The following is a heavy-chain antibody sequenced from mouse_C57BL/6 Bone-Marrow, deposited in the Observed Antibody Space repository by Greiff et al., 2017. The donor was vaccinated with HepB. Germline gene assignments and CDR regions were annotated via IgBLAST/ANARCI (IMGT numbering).Heavy chain of an antibody. V-gene: IGHV3-6*01. D-gene: IGHD2-2*01. CDR2: ISYDGSN. CDR1: GYSITSGYY. J-gene: IGHJ2*01. Sequence: DVQLQESGPGLVKPSQSLSLTCSVTGYSITSGYYWNWIRQFPGNKLEWMGYISYDGSNNYNPSLKNRISITRDTSKNQFFLKLNCVTTEDTATYYCARAPMVTTYYFDYWGQGTTLTVSS. CDR3: ARAPMVTTYYFDY.